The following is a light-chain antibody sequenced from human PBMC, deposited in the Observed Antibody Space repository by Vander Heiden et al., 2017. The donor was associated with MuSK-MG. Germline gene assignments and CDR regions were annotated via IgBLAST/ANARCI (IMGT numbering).Light chain of an antibody. CDR1: QSVLYISNNKNY. CDR2: WAS. J-gene: IGKJ5*01. Sequence: DLVMTQSPDSLAVSLGERATINCRSSQSVLYISNNKNYLAWFQQRPGQPPKLLMSWASTRESGVPDRFSGSGFGTDFTLTISSLKAEDVAVYYCQQDGSYPITFGEGTQLEIK. V-gene: IGKV4-1*01. CDR3: QQDGSYPIT.